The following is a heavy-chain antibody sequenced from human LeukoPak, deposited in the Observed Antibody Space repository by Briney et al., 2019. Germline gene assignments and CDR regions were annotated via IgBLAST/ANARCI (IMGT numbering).Heavy chain of an antibody. CDR1: GFTFSSYA. CDR2: ISYDGSNK. Sequence: GGSLRLSCAASGFTFSSYAMHWVRQAPGKGLEWVAVISYDGSNKYNADSVKGRFTISRDNSKNTLYLQMNSLRAEDTAVYYCAREFIGISSGWHPYNWFDPWGQGTLVTVSS. V-gene: IGHV3-30*04. CDR3: AREFIGISSGWHPYNWFDP. D-gene: IGHD6-19*01. J-gene: IGHJ5*02.